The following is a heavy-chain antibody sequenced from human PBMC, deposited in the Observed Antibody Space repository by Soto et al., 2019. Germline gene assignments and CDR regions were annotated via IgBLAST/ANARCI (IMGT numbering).Heavy chain of an antibody. CDR2: ISGTSPST. D-gene: IGHD3-3*01. CDR1: GFTFSAYA. V-gene: IGHV3-23*01. J-gene: IGHJ4*02. CDR3: ATRIFGLEY. Sequence: EVQLLESGGGSVQPGGMLRLSCAASGFTFSAYAMSWVRQAPGKGLEWVSAISGTSPSTYYADSVQGRFSISTDSSRKTLFLQMNTLRAEDTAVYFCATRIFGLEYWGQGTLVTVSS.